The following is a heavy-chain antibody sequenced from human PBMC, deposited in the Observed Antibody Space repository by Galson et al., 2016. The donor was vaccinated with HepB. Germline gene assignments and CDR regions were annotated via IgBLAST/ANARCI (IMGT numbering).Heavy chain of an antibody. CDR3: ARDGHLSYFDF. CDR2: INPSGGQI. Sequence: SLRLSCAASGFSFKLWTLSWVRQAPGKGPEWLSSINPSGGQIFYSEAVRGRFTISRDNANNSLYLHMSSLRVDDTAVYYCARDGHLSYFDFWGQGTLVAVSS. V-gene: IGHV3-21*01. J-gene: IGHJ4*02. CDR1: GFSFKLWT.